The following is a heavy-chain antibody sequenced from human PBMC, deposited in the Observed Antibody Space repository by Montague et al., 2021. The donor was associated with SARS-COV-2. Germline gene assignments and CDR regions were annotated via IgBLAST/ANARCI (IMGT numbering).Heavy chain of an antibody. CDR1: GASISTGSDY. CDR3: ARDRGDIYGGNSAWFDP. D-gene: IGHD4-23*01. Sequence: SETLSLTCTVSGASISTGSDYWTWIRQRPGRGLEWIGNFYYSGGXTYNPSLKSRVTISADTSKNLFSLTLKSVTASDTAVYYCARDRGDIYGGNSAWFDPWGQGTLVTVPS. V-gene: IGHV4-61*03. CDR2: FYYSGGX. J-gene: IGHJ5*02.